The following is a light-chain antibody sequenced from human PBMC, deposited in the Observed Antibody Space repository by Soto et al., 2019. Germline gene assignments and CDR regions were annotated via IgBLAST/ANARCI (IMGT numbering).Light chain of an antibody. CDR3: HSRA. V-gene: IGKV3D-15*01. CDR2: GAS. J-gene: IGKJ5*01. CDR1: QSVSSN. Sequence: IVLTQYPATLSVSPGERATLSCRASQSVSSNLAWHQQRPGQAPRLLIYGASSRATGIPDRFSGSGSGTDFTLTISRLQPDDFATYFCHSRAFGQGTRLEIK.